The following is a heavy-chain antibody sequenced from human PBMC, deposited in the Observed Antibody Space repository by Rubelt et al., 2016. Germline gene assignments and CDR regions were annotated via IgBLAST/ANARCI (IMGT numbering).Heavy chain of an antibody. CDR1: GYTFTGYY. D-gene: IGHD1-1*01. Sequence: VKVSCKASGYTFTGYYMHWVRQAPGQGLEWMGRINPNSGGTNYAQTFQGRVTMTRDTSISTAYMELSRLRSDDTAVYYCAMLLEPLGFDYWGQGTLVTVSS. CDR2: INPNSGGT. V-gene: IGHV1-2*06. J-gene: IGHJ4*02. CDR3: AMLLEPLGFDY.